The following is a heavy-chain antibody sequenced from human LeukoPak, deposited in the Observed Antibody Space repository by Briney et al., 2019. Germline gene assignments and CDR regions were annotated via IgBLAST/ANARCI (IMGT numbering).Heavy chain of an antibody. J-gene: IGHJ5*02. CDR2: IYYSGSA. V-gene: IGHV4-39*01. CDR1: GGSISSSGYY. CDR3: ARHEYSGSYYGLSWFDP. Sequence: SETLSLTCTVSGGSISSSGYYWGWIRQPPGKGLEWIASIYYSGSAYYNPSLKSRVTISVDTSKNQLSLKLSSLTAADTAVYYCARHEYSGSYYGLSWFDPRGQGTLVTVSS. D-gene: IGHD1-26*01.